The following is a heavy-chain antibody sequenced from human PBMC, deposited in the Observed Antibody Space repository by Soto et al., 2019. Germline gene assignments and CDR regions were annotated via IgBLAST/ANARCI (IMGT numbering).Heavy chain of an antibody. V-gene: IGHV3-48*02. J-gene: IGHJ5*02. CDR3: ARESRFLEWLSLNWFDP. CDR1: GFTFSIYS. CDR2: ISSSSSTI. Sequence: HLGGSLRLSCAASGFTFSIYSMNWVRQAPGKGLEWVSYISSSSSTIYYADPVKGRFTISRDNAKNSLYLQMNSLRDEDTAVYYCARESRFLEWLSLNWFDPWGQGTLVTVS. D-gene: IGHD3-3*01.